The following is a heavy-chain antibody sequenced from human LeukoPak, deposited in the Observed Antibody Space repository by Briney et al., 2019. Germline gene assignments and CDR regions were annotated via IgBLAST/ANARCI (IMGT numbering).Heavy chain of an antibody. CDR3: ARSYGSGSYYSFPRYYGMDV. Sequence: SETLSLTCTVSGGSISSYYWSWIRQPPGKGLEWIGYIYYSGSTNYNPSLKSRVTISVDTSKNQFSLKLSSVTAADTAVYYCARSYGSGSYYSFPRYYGMDVWAKGPRSPSP. D-gene: IGHD3-10*01. J-gene: IGHJ6*02. CDR1: GGSISSYY. CDR2: IYYSGST. V-gene: IGHV4-59*08.